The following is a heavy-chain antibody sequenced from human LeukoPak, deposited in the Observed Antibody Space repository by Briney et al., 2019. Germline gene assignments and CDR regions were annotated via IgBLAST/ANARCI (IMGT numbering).Heavy chain of an antibody. CDR3: TKVYYDILTGYRRTDAFDI. J-gene: IGHJ3*02. CDR1: GFTFSNFW. D-gene: IGHD3-9*01. V-gene: IGHV3-23*01. CDR2: LSGSGGSK. Sequence: QSGGSLTLSCADSGFTFSNFWLSWLRQAQGQELEWVSDLSGSGGSKSYADYVKGRFTISRAISKDTMYLHMKSFKAEDMAVYYCTKVYYDILTGYRRTDAFDIWGEGTMVTVSS.